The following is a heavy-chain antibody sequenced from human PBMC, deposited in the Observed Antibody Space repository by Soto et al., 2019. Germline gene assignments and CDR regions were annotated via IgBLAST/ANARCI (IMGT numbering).Heavy chain of an antibody. CDR1: GYTFTTFW. D-gene: IGHD2-2*01. CDR2: IDPRDSYV. V-gene: IGHV5-10-1*01. Sequence: GESLKISCTGFGYTFTTFWISWVRQMPGKGLEWMGRIDPRDSYVTYSPSFEGHVTISVDKSISTAYLQWGSLRASDTAIYYCARIYCTTTCDSWFDPWGQGALVTVPQ. CDR3: ARIYCTTTCDSWFDP. J-gene: IGHJ5*02.